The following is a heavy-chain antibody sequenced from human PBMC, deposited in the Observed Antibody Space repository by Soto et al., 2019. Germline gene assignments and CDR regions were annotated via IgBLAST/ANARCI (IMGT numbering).Heavy chain of an antibody. CDR1: GYTFTGYY. CDR2: MNPNSGNT. D-gene: IGHD3-9*01. J-gene: IGHJ5*02. Sequence: ASVKVSCKASGYTFTGYYINWVRQATGQGLEWMGWMNPNSGNTGYAQKFQGRVTMTRNTSISTAYMELSSLRSEDTAVYYCARGRVLRYFDWLSRDSNWFDPWGQGTLVTVSS. V-gene: IGHV1-8*02. CDR3: ARGRVLRYFDWLSRDSNWFDP.